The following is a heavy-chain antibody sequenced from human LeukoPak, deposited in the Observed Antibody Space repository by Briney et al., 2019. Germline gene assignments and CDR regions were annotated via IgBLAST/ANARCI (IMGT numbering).Heavy chain of an antibody. J-gene: IGHJ4*02. CDR3: ARRAYSSGFDHIDY. CDR1: GGSRSCYY. D-gene: IGHD6-19*01. V-gene: IGHV4-59*08. Sequence: PSETLSLTCTVSGGSRSCYYCSWIWQPPGKGLELIGFIYYSGSTSYNPSLKSRVTISVGTYKSQFSLKLSSVIAADTAVYYCARRAYSSGFDHIDYWGQGTLCTVSS. CDR2: IYYSGST.